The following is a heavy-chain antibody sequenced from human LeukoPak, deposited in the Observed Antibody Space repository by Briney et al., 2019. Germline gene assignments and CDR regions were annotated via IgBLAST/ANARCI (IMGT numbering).Heavy chain of an antibody. CDR1: GYTFTSYD. Sequence: ASVKVSCKASGYTFTSYDINWVRQAPGQGLEWMGWMNPNSGNTGYAQKFQGRVTMTRNTSISTAYMELSSLRSEDTAVYYCARGSKAKRGYSYGYNWFDRWGQGTLVTVSS. J-gene: IGHJ5*02. D-gene: IGHD5-18*01. CDR2: MNPNSGNT. V-gene: IGHV1-8*01. CDR3: ARGSKAKRGYSYGYNWFDR.